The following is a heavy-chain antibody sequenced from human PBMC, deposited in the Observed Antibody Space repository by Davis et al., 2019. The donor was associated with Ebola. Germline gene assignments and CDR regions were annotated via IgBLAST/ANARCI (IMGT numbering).Heavy chain of an antibody. J-gene: IGHJ4*02. CDR2: IYYSGGT. D-gene: IGHD3-22*01. CDR1: GGSISNSSYY. Sequence: PSETLSLTCTVSGGSISNSSYYWGWIRQPPGKGLEWIGNIYYSGGTYYNPSLKSRLTISIDTSKNQFSLNLTSVTAADTAVYYCASSGDSSNWHRYFDYWGQGTLVTVSS. V-gene: IGHV4-39*07. CDR3: ASSGDSSNWHRYFDY.